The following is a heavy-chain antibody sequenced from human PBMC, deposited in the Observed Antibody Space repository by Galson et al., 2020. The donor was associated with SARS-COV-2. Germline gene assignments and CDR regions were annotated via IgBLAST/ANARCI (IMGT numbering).Heavy chain of an antibody. CDR2: IYWDDDK. J-gene: IGHJ5*02. D-gene: IGHD1-20*01. V-gene: IGHV2-5*02. CDR1: GFSLSTSGVG. CDR3: AHRITGIFDNWCDP. Sequence: KMSGPTLVKPTQTLTLTCTFSGFSLSTSGVGVGWIRQPPGKALEWLALIYWDDDKRYSPSLKSRLTITKDTSKNQVVLTMTNMDPVDTATYYGAHRITGIFDNWCDPWGQGTLVTVSS.